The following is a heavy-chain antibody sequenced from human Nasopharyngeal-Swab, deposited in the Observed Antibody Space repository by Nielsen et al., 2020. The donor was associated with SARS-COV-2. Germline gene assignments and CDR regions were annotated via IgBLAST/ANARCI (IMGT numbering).Heavy chain of an antibody. CDR2: IYWDDDR. V-gene: IGHV2-5*02. D-gene: IGHD3-9*01. CDR3: AHSADYDILIGP. Sequence: WIRQVPGKALEWLALIYWDDDRRYSPSLKSRLTITKDTSKNRVVLTMTNMDPVDTATYYCAHSADYDILIGPWGQGTLVTVSS. J-gene: IGHJ5*02.